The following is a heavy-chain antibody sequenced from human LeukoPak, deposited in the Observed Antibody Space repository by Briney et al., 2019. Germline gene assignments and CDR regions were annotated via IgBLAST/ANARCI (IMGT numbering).Heavy chain of an antibody. CDR2: ISYDGSNK. J-gene: IGHJ2*01. CDR1: GFTFSSYA. D-gene: IGHD5-18*01. V-gene: IGHV3-30-3*01. Sequence: GGSLRLSCAASGFTFSSYAMHWVRQAPGKGLGWVAVISYDGSNKYYADSVKGRFTVSRDNPKNTLYLQMNSLRAEDTAVYYCARDWRIQLWRKYFDLWGRGTLVTVSS. CDR3: ARDWRIQLWRKYFDL.